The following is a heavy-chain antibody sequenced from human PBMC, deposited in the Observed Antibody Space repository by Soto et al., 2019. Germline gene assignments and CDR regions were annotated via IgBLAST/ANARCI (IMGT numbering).Heavy chain of an antibody. V-gene: IGHV1-69*01. CDR1: GGTFSSYA. CDR2: IIPIFGTA. Sequence: QVQLVQSGAEVKKPGSSVKVSCKASGGTFSSYAISWVRQAPGHGLEWMGGIIPIFGTANYAQKCQGRVTITEDESTSTAYMELSSLRSEDTAVYYCASEGTGTAPGEYAFDIWGQGRMVTVSS. J-gene: IGHJ3*02. CDR3: ASEGTGTAPGEYAFDI. D-gene: IGHD1-1*01.